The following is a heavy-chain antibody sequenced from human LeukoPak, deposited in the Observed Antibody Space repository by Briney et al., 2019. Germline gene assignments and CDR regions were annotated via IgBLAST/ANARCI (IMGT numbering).Heavy chain of an antibody. D-gene: IGHD4-11*01. J-gene: IGHJ4*02. Sequence: SETLSLTCTVSGGSIGDYYWTWIRLPAGKGLEWIARIHSSGNADYKPSLKSRVSMSLDTSKSQFSLRLTSLTAADTAVYYCVRGGTTLTIYDYWGQGTLVTVSS. V-gene: IGHV4-4*07. CDR2: IHSSGNA. CDR1: GGSIGDYY. CDR3: VRGGTTLTIYDY.